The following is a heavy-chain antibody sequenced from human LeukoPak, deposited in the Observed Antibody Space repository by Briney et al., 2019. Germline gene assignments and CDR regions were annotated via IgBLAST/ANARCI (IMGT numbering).Heavy chain of an antibody. D-gene: IGHD2-2*01. V-gene: IGHV1-2*02. CDR1: GYTFTSYY. J-gene: IGHJ6*03. CDR3: ARAARDIVVVPAARYYYYYMDV. CDR2: INPNSGGT. Sequence: ASVKVSCEASGYTFTSYYMHWVRQAPGQGLEWMGWINPNSGGTNYAQKFQGRVTMTRDTSISTAYMELSRLRSDDTAVYHCARAARDIVVVPAARYYYYYMDVWGKGTTVTISS.